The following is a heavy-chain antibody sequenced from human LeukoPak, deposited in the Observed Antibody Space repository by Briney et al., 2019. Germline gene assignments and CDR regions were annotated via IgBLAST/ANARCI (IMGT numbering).Heavy chain of an antibody. CDR2: IQQDGSEK. J-gene: IGHJ6*01. CDR1: GFTFNSKS. CDR3: ATGKRFYYYAMDV. V-gene: IGHV3-7*01. Sequence: GGSLRLSCAASGFTFNSKSMNWVRQAPGKGLEWVANIQQDGSEKYYVDSVKGRFTISTDSAKNSLFLQMHSLRAEDTAVYYCATGKRFYYYAMDVWGQGTTVTVSS.